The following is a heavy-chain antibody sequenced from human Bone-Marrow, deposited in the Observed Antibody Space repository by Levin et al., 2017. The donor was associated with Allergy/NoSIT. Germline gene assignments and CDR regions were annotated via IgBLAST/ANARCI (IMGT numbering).Heavy chain of an antibody. Sequence: GESLKISCAASGFTLSQYWMTWVRQAPGKGLEWVAKIKPDGSEKYYVDSVKGRFTISRDNTRKSLSLEMNNLRSADTAVYFCARDSFSTSSGLDYYYGVDVWGQGTTVTVSS. J-gene: IGHJ6*02. D-gene: IGHD6-6*01. CDR1: GFTLSQYW. CDR2: IKPDGSEK. CDR3: ARDSFSTSSGLDYYYGVDV. V-gene: IGHV3-7*01.